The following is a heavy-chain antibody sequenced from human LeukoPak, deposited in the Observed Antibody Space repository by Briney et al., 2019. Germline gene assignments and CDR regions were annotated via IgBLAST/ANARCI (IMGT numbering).Heavy chain of an antibody. CDR1: GGSFSGYY. CDR2: INHSGST. D-gene: IGHD3-10*01. J-gene: IGHJ5*02. Sequence: SETLSLTCAVYGGSFSGYYWSWIRQPPGKGLEWIGEINHSGSTNYNPSLKSRVTISVDTSKNQFSLKLSSVTAADTAVYYCARLPRGYYGSGSRNPWGQGTLVTVSS. CDR3: ARLPRGYYGSGSRNP. V-gene: IGHV4-34*01.